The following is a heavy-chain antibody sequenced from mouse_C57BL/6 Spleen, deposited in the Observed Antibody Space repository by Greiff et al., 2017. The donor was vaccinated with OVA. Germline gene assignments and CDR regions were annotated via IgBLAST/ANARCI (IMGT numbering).Heavy chain of an antibody. V-gene: IGHV1-55*01. Sequence: VQLQQPGAELVKPGASVKMSCKASGYTFTSYWITWVKQRPGQGLEWIGDIYPGSGSTNYNEKFKSKATLTVDTSSSTAYMQLSSLTSEDSAVYYCARRDYYGSSGDAMDYWGQGTSVTVSS. J-gene: IGHJ4*01. CDR1: GYTFTSYW. CDR3: ARRDYYGSSGDAMDY. D-gene: IGHD1-1*01. CDR2: IYPGSGST.